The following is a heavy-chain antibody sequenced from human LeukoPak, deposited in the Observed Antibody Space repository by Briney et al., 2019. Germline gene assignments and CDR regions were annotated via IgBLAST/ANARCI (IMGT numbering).Heavy chain of an antibody. V-gene: IGHV3-9*01. J-gene: IGHJ4*02. D-gene: IGHD5-18*01. CDR3: AKDMFMDTAMVMDY. CDR2: ISWNSGSI. CDR1: GFTFDDYA. Sequence: GGSLRLSCAASGFTFDDYAMHWVRQAPGKGLEWVSGISWNSGSIGYADSVKGRFTISRDNSKNSLYLQMNSLRTEDTALYYCAKDMFMDTAMVMDYWGQGTLVTVSS.